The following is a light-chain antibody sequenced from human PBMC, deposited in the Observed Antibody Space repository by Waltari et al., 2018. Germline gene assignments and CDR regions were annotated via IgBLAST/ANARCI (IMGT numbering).Light chain of an antibody. CDR2: KAS. CDR3: QQNSLLQT. V-gene: IGKV1-5*03. Sequence: DIQMTQSPSTLSAAVGDTVTITCRASQNITNWLAWYQQKPGKAPKILISKASSLHSAVPSRFISSASGTEFTLTISSLQPDDFATYYCQQNSLLQTFGQGTRVEMK. CDR1: QNITNW. J-gene: IGKJ1*01.